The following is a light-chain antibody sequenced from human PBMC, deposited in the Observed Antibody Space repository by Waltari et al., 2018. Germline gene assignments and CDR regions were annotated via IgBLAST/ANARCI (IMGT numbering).Light chain of an antibody. CDR1: PLPKKY. J-gene: IGLJ3*02. V-gene: IGLV3-16*01. Sequence: SYELTQPPSVSVSLGQMARHTRSGEPLPKKYAYWYQQKAGQFPVVVIYRDIERPSGIPERFSGSSSGTLATLTISGVQAEDEAEYYCLSSDTTGTWVFGRGTKLTVL. CDR3: LSSDTTGTWV. CDR2: RDI.